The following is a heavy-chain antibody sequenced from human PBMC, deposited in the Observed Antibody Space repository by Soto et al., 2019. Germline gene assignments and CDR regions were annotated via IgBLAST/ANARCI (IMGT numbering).Heavy chain of an antibody. J-gene: IGHJ6*02. D-gene: IGHD2-21*01. CDR2: ISSGSSTI. CDR1: GFTFSSYS. Sequence: EVQLVESGGGLVQPGGSLRLSCAASGFTFSSYSMNWVRQAPGKGLEWVSYISSGSSTIYYADSVKGRFTISRDNARNSLYMQMNSLRDEDTAVYYCARATRTYYYGMDVWGQGTTVIVSS. CDR3: ARATRTYYYGMDV. V-gene: IGHV3-48*02.